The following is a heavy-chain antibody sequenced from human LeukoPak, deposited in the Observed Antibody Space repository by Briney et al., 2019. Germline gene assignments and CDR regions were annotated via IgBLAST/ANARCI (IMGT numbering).Heavy chain of an antibody. D-gene: IGHD6-19*01. CDR1: GFTFSSYA. Sequence: GGSLRLSCAASGFTFSSYAMHWVRQAPGKGLEWVSSISSSSSYIYYADSVKGRFTISRDNAKNSLYLQMNSLRAEDTAVYYCARGSGPTGDYWGQGTLVTVSS. CDR3: ARGSGPTGDY. CDR2: ISSSSSYI. J-gene: IGHJ4*02. V-gene: IGHV3-21*01.